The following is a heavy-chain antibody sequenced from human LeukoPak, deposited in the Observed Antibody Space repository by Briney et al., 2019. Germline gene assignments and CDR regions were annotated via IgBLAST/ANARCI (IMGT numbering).Heavy chain of an antibody. CDR1: GFTFSSYA. J-gene: IGHJ5*02. D-gene: IGHD3-9*01. Sequence: GGSLRLSCAASGFTFSSYAMSWVRQAPGRGLEWVSAISGSGGSTYYADSVKGRFTISRDNSKNTLYLQMNSLRAEDTSVYYCAKDRYCEILTGYHWFDPWGQGTLVTVSS. CDR3: AKDRYCEILTGYHWFDP. V-gene: IGHV3-23*01. CDR2: ISGSGGST.